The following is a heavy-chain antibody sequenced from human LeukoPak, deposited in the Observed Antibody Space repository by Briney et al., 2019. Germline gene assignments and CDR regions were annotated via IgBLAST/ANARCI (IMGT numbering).Heavy chain of an antibody. CDR3: ARHVDDYVWGSYRPPPYFDY. J-gene: IGHJ4*02. D-gene: IGHD3-16*02. CDR1: GGSISSSSYY. Sequence: SQTLSLTCTVSGGSISSSSYYWGWIRQPPGKGLEWIGSIYYSGSTYYNPSLKSRVTISVDTSKNQFSLKLSSVTAADTAVYYCARHVDDYVWGSYRPPPYFDYWGQGTLVTVSS. V-gene: IGHV4-39*01. CDR2: IYYSGST.